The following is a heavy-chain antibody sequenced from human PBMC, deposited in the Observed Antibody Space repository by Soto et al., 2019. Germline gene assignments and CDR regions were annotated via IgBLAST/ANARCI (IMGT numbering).Heavy chain of an antibody. J-gene: IGHJ6*03. V-gene: IGHV3-11*01. CDR3: ARDSRDYGEQELPYYYYYYYMDV. Sequence: QVQLVESGGGLVKPGGSLRLSCAASGFTFSDYYMSWIRQAPGKGLEWVSYISSSGSTIYYADSVKGRFTISRDNAKNSLYLQMNSLRAEDTAVYYCARDSRDYGEQELPYYYYYYYMDVWGKGTTVTVSS. CDR1: GFTFSDYY. CDR2: ISSSGSTI. D-gene: IGHD4-17*01.